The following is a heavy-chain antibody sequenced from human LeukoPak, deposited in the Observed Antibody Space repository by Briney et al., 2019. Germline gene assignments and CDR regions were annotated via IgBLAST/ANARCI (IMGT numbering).Heavy chain of an antibody. J-gene: IGHJ3*02. V-gene: IGHV4-59*08. CDR3: ARAHSSGWYGVYDI. D-gene: IGHD6-19*01. CDR2: FAYSGTT. Sequence: SETLSLTCTVSDGSISSHYWSWIRQPPGKGLEWIGHFAYSGTTSYNASLKSRVTISVDTSKNQFSLTLTSVTAADTAVYYCARAHSSGWYGVYDIWGQRTMVTVSS. CDR1: DGSISSHY.